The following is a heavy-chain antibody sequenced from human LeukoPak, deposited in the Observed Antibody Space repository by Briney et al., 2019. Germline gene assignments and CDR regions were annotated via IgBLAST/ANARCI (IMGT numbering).Heavy chain of an antibody. V-gene: IGHV4-39*01. D-gene: IGHD3-22*01. CDR3: ARLKGYDSRGYLNY. J-gene: IGHJ4*02. CDR2: IYYSGST. CDR1: GGSISSSSYY. Sequence: SETLSVTCTVSGGSISSSSYYWGWIRQPPGKGLEWIGSIYYSGSTYYNPSLKSRVTISVDTSKNQFSLKLSSVTAADTAVYYCARLKGYDSRGYLNYWRQGTLVTVSS.